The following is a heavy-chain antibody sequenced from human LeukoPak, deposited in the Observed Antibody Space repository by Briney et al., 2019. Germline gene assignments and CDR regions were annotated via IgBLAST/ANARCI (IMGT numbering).Heavy chain of an antibody. D-gene: IGHD3-9*01. J-gene: IGHJ4*02. CDR3: ARGVEGDILN. V-gene: IGHV4-59*12. CDR1: GDSISSYY. CDR2: IYYSGST. Sequence: PSETLSLTCTVSGDSISSYYWNWIRQPPGKGLEWIGYIYYSGSTNYNPSLKSRLTISLDTSKKQFSLKLSSVTAADTAVYYCARGVEGDILNWGQGTLVTVSS.